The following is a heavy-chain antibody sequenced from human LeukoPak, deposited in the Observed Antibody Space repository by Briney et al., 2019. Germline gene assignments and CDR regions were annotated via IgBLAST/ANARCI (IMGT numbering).Heavy chain of an antibody. Sequence: GGSLRLSCAASGFTFSSYSMNWVRQAPGKGLEWVSSISSSSSYIYYADSVKGRFTISRDNAKNSLYLQMNSLRAEDTAVYYCARDGGSTYYDFWSGRRWFDPWGQGTLVTVSS. CDR2: ISSSSSYI. J-gene: IGHJ5*02. D-gene: IGHD3-3*01. CDR1: GFTFSSYS. V-gene: IGHV3-21*01. CDR3: ARDGGSTYYDFWSGRRWFDP.